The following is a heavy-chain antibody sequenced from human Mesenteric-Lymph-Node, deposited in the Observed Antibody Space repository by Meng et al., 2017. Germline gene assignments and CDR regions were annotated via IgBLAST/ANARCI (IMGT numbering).Heavy chain of an antibody. J-gene: IGHJ4*02. CDR2: IIPIFGTA. CDR3: ASQSPAEDTD. V-gene: IGHV1-69*01. D-gene: IGHD6-25*01. CDR1: GGTFSSYA. Sequence: QVRLVQSGAEVKKPEFSVKGSCNASGGTFSSYAIGWVRQAPGQGLEWMGGIIPIFGTANYAQKFQGRVTITADESTSTAYMELSSLRSEDTAVYYCASQSPAEDTDWGQGTLVTVSS.